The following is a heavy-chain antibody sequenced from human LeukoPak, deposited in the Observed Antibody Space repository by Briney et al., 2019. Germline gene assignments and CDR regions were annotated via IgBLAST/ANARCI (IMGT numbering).Heavy chain of an antibody. D-gene: IGHD3-9*01. V-gene: IGHV5-51*01. J-gene: IGHJ6*03. Sequence: GESLKISCKGSGYSFTSYWIGWVRQMPGKGLEWMGIIYPGDSDTRYSPSFQGQVTISADKSISTAYLQWSSLKASDTAMYYCARQAYYDILTGENPSYYYYMDVWGKGTTVTVSS. CDR3: ARQAYYDILTGENPSYYYYMDV. CDR2: IYPGDSDT. CDR1: GYSFTSYW.